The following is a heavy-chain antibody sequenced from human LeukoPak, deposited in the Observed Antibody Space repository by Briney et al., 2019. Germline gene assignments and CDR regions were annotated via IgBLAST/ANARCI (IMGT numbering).Heavy chain of an antibody. CDR1: GGSISSYY. D-gene: IGHD6-25*01. CDR2: IYYSGST. Sequence: PSETLSLTCTVSGGSISSYYWSWIRQPPGKGLEWIGYIYYSGSTNYNPSLKSRVTISVDTSKNQFSLKLSSVTAAVTAVYYCARTRPYYFDYWGQGTLVTVSS. CDR3: ARTRPYYFDY. J-gene: IGHJ4*02. V-gene: IGHV4-59*08.